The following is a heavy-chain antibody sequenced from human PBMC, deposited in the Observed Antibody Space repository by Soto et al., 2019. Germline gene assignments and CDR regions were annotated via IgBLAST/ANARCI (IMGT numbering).Heavy chain of an antibody. CDR3: VFMGGRGSHIEY. J-gene: IGHJ4*02. CDR1: GGSFNFA. D-gene: IGHD3-16*01. CDR2: ITPIFPTA. Sequence: VQLVQSGTEVKKPGSSVKLSCKASGGSFNFAMSWVRQAPGQGLEWMGGITPIFPTAVEAPKFQCRVTITADEPTSTVSIELTSLSSEDTAVYFCVFMGGRGSHIEYWGPGSLVIVSS. V-gene: IGHV1-69*01.